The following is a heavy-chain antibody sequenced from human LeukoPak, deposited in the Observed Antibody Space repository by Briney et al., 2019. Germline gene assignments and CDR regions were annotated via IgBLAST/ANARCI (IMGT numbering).Heavy chain of an antibody. D-gene: IGHD2-2*02. Sequence: PGGSLRLSCAASGFTFSSYAMHWVRQAPGKGLEWVAVISYDGSNKYYADSVKGRFTISRDNSKNTLYLQMNSLRAEDTAVYYCARPVVPAAIRSSFYYYYYMDVWGKGTTVTVSS. CDR1: GFTFSSYA. J-gene: IGHJ6*03. CDR2: ISYDGSNK. V-gene: IGHV3-30-3*01. CDR3: ARPVVPAAIRSSFYYYYYMDV.